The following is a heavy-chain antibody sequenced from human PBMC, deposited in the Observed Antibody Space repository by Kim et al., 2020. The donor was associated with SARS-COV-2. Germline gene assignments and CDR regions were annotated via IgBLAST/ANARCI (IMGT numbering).Heavy chain of an antibody. D-gene: IGHD4-17*01. Sequence: SETLSLTCAVYGGSFSGYYWSWIRQPPGKGLEWIGEINHSGSTNYNPSLKSRVTISVDTSKNQFSLKLSSVTAADTAVYYCARTLTTVTTWHLDYWGQGTLVTVSS. CDR2: INHSGST. J-gene: IGHJ4*02. CDR3: ARTLTTVTTWHLDY. CDR1: GGSFSGYY. V-gene: IGHV4-34*01.